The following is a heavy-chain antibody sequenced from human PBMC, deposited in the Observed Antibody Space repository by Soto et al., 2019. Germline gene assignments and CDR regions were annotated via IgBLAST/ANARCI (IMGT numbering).Heavy chain of an antibody. CDR2: IYYSGST. V-gene: IGHV4-31*03. CDR1: GGSISSGGYY. CDR3: ARVPAEFYCDSSGYQTDY. D-gene: IGHD3-22*01. Sequence: PSETLSLTCTVSGGSISSGGYYWSWIRQHPGKGLEWIGYIYYSGSTYYNPPLKSRVTISVDTSKNQFSLKLSSVTAADTAVYYCARVPAEFYCDSSGYQTDYWGQGTLVTV. J-gene: IGHJ4*02.